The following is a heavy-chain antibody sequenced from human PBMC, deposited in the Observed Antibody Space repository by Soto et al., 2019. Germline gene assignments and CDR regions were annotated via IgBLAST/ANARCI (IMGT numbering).Heavy chain of an antibody. CDR2: INPSGGST. CDR1: GYTFTSYY. V-gene: IGHV1-46*01. J-gene: IGHJ6*02. Sequence: QVQLVQSGAEVKKPGASVKVSCKASGYTFTSYYMHWVRQAPGQGLEWMGIINPSGGSTSSAQKCQGRVTMTRDTPTSTVDMELGSRRSEDTAVYYCAREAPCLRLTRLICGMDVLVQGTTVTVSS. CDR3: AREAPCLRLTRLICGMDV. D-gene: IGHD2-2*01.